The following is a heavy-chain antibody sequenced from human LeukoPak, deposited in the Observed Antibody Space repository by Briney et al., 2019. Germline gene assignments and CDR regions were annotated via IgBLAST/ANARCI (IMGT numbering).Heavy chain of an antibody. V-gene: IGHV1-2*02. Sequence: ASVKVSCKASGYAFTVRYMHWGRQVPGQGLEWMGFIKPDSGFTNYAEKFQDRVTMSRDTSITTVYMELSSLGSGDTALYYCSTEDKYCKTTTCDDYWGQGTLVTVSS. CDR2: IKPDSGFT. CDR1: GYAFTVRY. CDR3: STEDKYCKTTTCDDY. D-gene: IGHD2/OR15-2a*01. J-gene: IGHJ4*02.